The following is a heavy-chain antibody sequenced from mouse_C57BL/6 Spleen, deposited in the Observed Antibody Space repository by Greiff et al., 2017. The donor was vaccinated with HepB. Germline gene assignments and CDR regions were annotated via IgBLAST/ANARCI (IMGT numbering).Heavy chain of an antibody. D-gene: IGHD2-4*01. CDR1: GFTFSSYA. CDR2: ISDGGSYT. J-gene: IGHJ1*03. Sequence: EVQLMESGGGLVKPGGSLKLSCAASGFTFSSYAMSWVRQTPEKRLEWVATISDGGSYTYYPDNVKGRFTISRDNAKNNLYLQMSHLKSEDTAMYYCARVYYDYDVIWYFDVWGTGTTVTVSS. V-gene: IGHV5-4*01. CDR3: ARVYYDYDVIWYFDV.